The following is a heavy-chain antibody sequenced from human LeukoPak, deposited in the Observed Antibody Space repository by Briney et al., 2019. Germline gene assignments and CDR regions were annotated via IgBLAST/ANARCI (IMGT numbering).Heavy chain of an antibody. Sequence: GGSLRLSCAASGFTFGTCAMNWVRQAPGKGPEWVSYISSSSSTIYYADSVKGRFTISRDNAKNSLYLQMNSLRAEDTAVYYCARALSGSRAEYFQHWGQGTLVTVSS. CDR3: ARALSGSRAEYFQH. CDR1: GFTFGTCA. CDR2: ISSSSSTI. D-gene: IGHD3-10*01. J-gene: IGHJ1*01. V-gene: IGHV3-48*01.